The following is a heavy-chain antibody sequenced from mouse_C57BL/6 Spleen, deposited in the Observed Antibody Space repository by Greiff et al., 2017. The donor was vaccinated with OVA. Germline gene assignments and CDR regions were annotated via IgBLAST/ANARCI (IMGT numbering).Heavy chain of an antibody. Sequence: EVQLVESGEGLVKPGGSLKLSCAASGFTFSSYAMSWVRQTPEKRLEWVAYISSGGDYIYYADTVKGRFTISRDNARNTLYLQMSSLKSEDTAMYYCTRDSNYGSSPWFAYWGQGTLVTVSA. D-gene: IGHD1-1*01. CDR3: TRDSNYGSSPWFAY. CDR1: GFTFSSYA. V-gene: IGHV5-9-1*02. CDR2: ISSGGDYI. J-gene: IGHJ3*01.